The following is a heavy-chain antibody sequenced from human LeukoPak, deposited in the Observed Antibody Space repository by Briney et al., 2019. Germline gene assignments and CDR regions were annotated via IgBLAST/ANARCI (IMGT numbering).Heavy chain of an antibody. Sequence: GASVTVSFTASAYTFTVYNIHWVRQAPGQGQGWMGWINPNSGGTNYSQKFQGRGTITRDTDNSKDYMQLRRLRSEDTAVYYCATNYYDSSGLYFDAFHIWGQGTMVTVSS. D-gene: IGHD3-22*01. J-gene: IGHJ3*02. CDR2: INPNSGGT. CDR3: ATNYYDSSGLYFDAFHI. V-gene: IGHV1-2*02. CDR1: AYTFTVYN.